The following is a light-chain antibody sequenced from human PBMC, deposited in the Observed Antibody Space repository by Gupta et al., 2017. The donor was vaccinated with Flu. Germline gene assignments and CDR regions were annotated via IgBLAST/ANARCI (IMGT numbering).Light chain of an antibody. CDR1: EIINTY. CDR3: QQSHSTWLT. Sequence: GGRVTITCRASEIINTYLDWYQQKPGEAPKLLIYVASHLQSGVPSRFSDRGSGTDFTLTISSVQLEDSATYFCQQSHSTWLTFGGGTKVEI. CDR2: VAS. V-gene: IGKV1-39*01. J-gene: IGKJ4*01.